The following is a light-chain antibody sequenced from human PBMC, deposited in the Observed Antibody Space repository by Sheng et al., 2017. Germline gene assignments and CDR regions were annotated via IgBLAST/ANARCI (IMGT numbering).Light chain of an antibody. V-gene: IGKV1-39*01. CDR2: SAS. CDR1: QNINKY. J-gene: IGKJ4*01. Sequence: DIQMSQSPSSLSASVGDRVTITCRASQNINKYLIWYQQKPGKAPKLLIYSASTLHSGVPSRFSGSGSETDYTLTISGLQPEDVATYYCQQSYSSPPLSFGGGPRCRSN. CDR3: QQSYSSPPLS.